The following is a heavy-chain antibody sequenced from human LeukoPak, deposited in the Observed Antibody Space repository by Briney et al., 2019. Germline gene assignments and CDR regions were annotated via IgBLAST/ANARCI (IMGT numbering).Heavy chain of an antibody. D-gene: IGHD6-13*01. CDR1: GFAFNFFS. CDR2: ISSDSSHI. J-gene: IGHJ4*02. Sequence: GGSLRLSCATSGFAFNFFSMNWVRQVPGKGLEWISSISSDSSHIYYADSVKGRFTISRDNARNSLYLQLSSLRAEDTAVYYCAREQQLVFDYWGQGTLVTVSS. CDR3: AREQQLVFDY. V-gene: IGHV3-21*01.